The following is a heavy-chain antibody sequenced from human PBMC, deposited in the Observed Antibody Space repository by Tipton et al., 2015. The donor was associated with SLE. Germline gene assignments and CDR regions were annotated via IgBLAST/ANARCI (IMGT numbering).Heavy chain of an antibody. Sequence: TLSLTCAVSGYSISSGFYWGWIRQPPGKGLEWIWYIYYTGSTNYNPSLKSRVTISVDTSKNQFSLKLSSVTAADTAVHYCATAMPLVGSTMVRGEDAFDIWGQGTMVTVSS. CDR1: GYSISSGFY. CDR3: ATAMPLVGSTMVRGEDAFDI. V-gene: IGHV4-38-2*01. CDR2: IYYTGST. D-gene: IGHD3-10*01. J-gene: IGHJ3*02.